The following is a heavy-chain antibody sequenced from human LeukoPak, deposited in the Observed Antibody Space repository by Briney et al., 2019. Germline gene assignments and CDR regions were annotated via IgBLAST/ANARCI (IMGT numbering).Heavy chain of an antibody. V-gene: IGHV3-30-3*01. CDR2: ISYDGSNK. Sequence: PGGSLRLSCAASGFTFSSYAMHWVRQAPGKGLEWVAVISYDGSNKYYADSVKGRFTISRDNSKNTLYLQMNSLRAEDTAVYYCASSESYPCEFYWGQGTLVTVSS. J-gene: IGHJ4*02. CDR1: GFTFSSYA. D-gene: IGHD3-10*01. CDR3: ASSESYPCEFY.